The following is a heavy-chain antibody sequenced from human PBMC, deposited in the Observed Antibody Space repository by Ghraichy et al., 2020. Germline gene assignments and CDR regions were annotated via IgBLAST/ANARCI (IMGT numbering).Heavy chain of an antibody. J-gene: IGHJ4*02. Sequence: GGSLRLSCAASGFTFSTYGMHWVRQAPGKGLEWVAFIRYDGSNKYYADSVKGRFTISRDNSKNTLYLQMNSLRVEDTAVYYCAKDHNRRTATPDDWGQGTLVTVSS. CDR1: GFTFSTYG. CDR2: IRYDGSNK. V-gene: IGHV3-30*02. D-gene: IGHD6-25*01. CDR3: AKDHNRRTATPDD.